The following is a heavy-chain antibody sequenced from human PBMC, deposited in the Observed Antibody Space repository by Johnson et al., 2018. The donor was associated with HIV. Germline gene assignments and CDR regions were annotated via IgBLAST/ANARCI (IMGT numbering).Heavy chain of an antibody. CDR3: ARGERFGGTQEAFDI. CDR2: IGTAGDT. J-gene: IGHJ3*02. D-gene: IGHD1-26*01. Sequence: VQLVESGGGLVQPGGSLRLSCAASGFTFSSYDMHWVRQATGKGLEWVSAIGTAGDTYYPGSVKGRFTISRENAKNSLYLQMNSLRAGDTAVYYCARGERFGGTQEAFDIWGQGTMVNGSS. CDR1: GFTFSSYD. V-gene: IGHV3-13*01.